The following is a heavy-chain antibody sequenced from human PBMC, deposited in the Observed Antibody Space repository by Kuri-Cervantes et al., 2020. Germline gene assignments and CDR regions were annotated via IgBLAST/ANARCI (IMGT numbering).Heavy chain of an antibody. D-gene: IGHD3-10*01. J-gene: IGHJ6*02. V-gene: IGHV3-7*01. CDR2: IKQDGSEK. CDR3: ARDRTVGWFGELLSYYYYGMDV. Sequence: LSLTCAVYGGSFSDYYWNWVRQAPGKGLEWVANIKQDGSEKYYVDSVKGRFTISRDNAKNSLYLQMNSLRAEDTAVYYCARDRTVGWFGELLSYYYYGMDVWGQGTTVTVSS. CDR1: GGSFSDYY.